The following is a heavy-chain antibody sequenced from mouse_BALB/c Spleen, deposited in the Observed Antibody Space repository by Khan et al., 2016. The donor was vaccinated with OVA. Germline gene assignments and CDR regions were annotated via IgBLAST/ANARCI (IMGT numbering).Heavy chain of an antibody. Sequence: EVKLLESGPGLVKPSQSLSLTCTVTGYSITSGYGWNWIRQFPGNKLEWMGFISYSGSTNYNPSLKSRISITRDTSKNQFFLQLNSVTTEDTATYYCAETARIKYWGQGTTVTVSA. CDR1: GYSITSGYG. CDR3: AETARIKY. J-gene: IGHJ2*01. CDR2: ISYSGST. V-gene: IGHV3-2*02. D-gene: IGHD1-2*01.